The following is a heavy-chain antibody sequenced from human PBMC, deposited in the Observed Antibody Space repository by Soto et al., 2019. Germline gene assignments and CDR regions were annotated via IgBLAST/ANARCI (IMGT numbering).Heavy chain of an antibody. CDR1: GGSISSYY. D-gene: IGHD3-16*01. CDR2: IYYSGST. Sequence: QVQLQESGPGLVKPSETLSLTCTVSGGSISSYYWSWIRQPPGKGLEWIGYIYYSGSTNYNPSLKCRVTISVDTSKNQFSLKLSSVTAADTAVYYCARDGGMDVWGQGTTVTVSS. CDR3: ARDGGMDV. V-gene: IGHV4-59*01. J-gene: IGHJ6*02.